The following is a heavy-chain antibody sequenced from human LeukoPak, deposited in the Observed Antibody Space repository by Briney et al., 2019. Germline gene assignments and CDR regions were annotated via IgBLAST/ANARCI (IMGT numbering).Heavy chain of an antibody. J-gene: IGHJ6*02. V-gene: IGHV1-46*01. CDR3: ATFLMDV. CDR2: INPSGGST. D-gene: IGHD2/OR15-2a*01. CDR1: GYTFTSYY. Sequence: APVKVSCKASGYTFTSYYMHWVRQAPGQGLEWMGIINPSGGSTSYAQKFQGRVTMTEDTSTDTAYMELSSLRSEDTAVYYCATFLMDVWGQGTTVTVSS.